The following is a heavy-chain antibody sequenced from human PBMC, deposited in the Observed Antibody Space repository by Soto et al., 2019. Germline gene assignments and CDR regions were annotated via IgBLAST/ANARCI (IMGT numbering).Heavy chain of an antibody. CDR1: GGSFSGYY. D-gene: IGHD5-18*01. CDR2: INHSGST. Sequence: PSETLSLTCAVYGGSFSGYYWSWIRQPPGKGLEWIGEINHSGSTNYNPSLKSRVTISVDTSKNQFSLKLSSVTAADTAVYYCASRQGGYSYGRYYYYYGMDVLGQGTTVTVSS. V-gene: IGHV4-34*01. CDR3: ASRQGGYSYGRYYYYYGMDV. J-gene: IGHJ6*02.